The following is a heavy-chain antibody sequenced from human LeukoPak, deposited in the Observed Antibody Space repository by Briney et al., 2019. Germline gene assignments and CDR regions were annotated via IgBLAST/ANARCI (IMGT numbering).Heavy chain of an antibody. CDR2: INHSGST. Sequence: PSETLSLTCAVYGGSFSGYYWSWIRQPPGKGQEWIGEINHSGSTNYNPSLKSRVTISVDTSKNQFSLKLSSVTAADTAVYYCARGYTARWYFDLWGRGTLVTVSS. CDR3: ARGYTARWYFDL. J-gene: IGHJ2*01. CDR1: GGSFSGYY. D-gene: IGHD5-18*01. V-gene: IGHV4-34*01.